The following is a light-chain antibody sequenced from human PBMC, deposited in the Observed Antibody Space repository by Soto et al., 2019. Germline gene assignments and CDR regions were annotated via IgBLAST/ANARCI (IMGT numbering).Light chain of an antibody. Sequence: IQLAQSPSSLSASVGDRVTITCRASQSISSYLNWYQQKPGKAPNLLISAASSLQNGVPSRFRGSGSGTDFTLTISSLQLEDFATYYCQQSYGTSRGRSWTFGQGTKVDIK. CDR3: QQSYGTSRGRSWT. CDR2: AAS. CDR1: QSISSY. J-gene: IGKJ1*01. V-gene: IGKV1-39*01.